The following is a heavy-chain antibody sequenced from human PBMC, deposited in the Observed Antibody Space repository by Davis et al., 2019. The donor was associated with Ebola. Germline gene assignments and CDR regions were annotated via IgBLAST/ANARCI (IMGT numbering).Heavy chain of an antibody. V-gene: IGHV1-24*01. CDR2: FDPEDGET. CDR3: ATAGGIRYYYYGMDV. Sequence: ASVKVSCKTSGYMFTDNNIHWVRQAPGKGLEWMGGFDPEDGETIYAQKFQGRVTMTEDTSTDTAYMELSSLRSEDTAVYYFATAGGIRYYYYGMDVWGQGTTVTVSS. D-gene: IGHD2-15*01. J-gene: IGHJ6*02. CDR1: GYMFTDNN.